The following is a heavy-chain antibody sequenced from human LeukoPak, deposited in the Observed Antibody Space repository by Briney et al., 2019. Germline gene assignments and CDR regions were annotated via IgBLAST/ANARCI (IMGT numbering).Heavy chain of an antibody. V-gene: IGHV3-7*03. D-gene: IGHD2-21*01. J-gene: IGHJ4*02. CDR1: GFTFSSNW. Sequence: GSLRLSCAASGFTFSSNWMSWVRQAPGKGLEWLAKIKQDGSETCHMDSVKGRFTISRDSAKNSLYLQMNSLRAEDTALYYCANPIEGYWGQGTLVTVSS. CDR3: ANPIEGY. CDR2: IKQDGSET.